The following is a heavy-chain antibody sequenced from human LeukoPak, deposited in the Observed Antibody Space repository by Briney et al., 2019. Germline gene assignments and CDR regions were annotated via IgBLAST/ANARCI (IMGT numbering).Heavy chain of an antibody. CDR3: ARDLSGYHYYGMDV. J-gene: IGHJ6*02. CDR2: INPNSGGT. Sequence: ASVKVSCKASGYTFTGYYMHWVRQAPGQGLEWMGWINPNSGGTNYAQKFQGRVTMTRDTSISTAYMELSRLRSDDTAVYYCARDLSGYHYYGMDVWGQGTTVTVSS. V-gene: IGHV1-2*02. CDR1: GYTFTGYY.